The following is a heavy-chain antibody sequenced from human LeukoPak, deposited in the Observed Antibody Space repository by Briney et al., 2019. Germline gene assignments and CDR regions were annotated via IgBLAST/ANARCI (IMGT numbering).Heavy chain of an antibody. V-gene: IGHV4-4*09. CDR1: GGSINSYY. CDR3: ARLYPGYYYMDV. D-gene: IGHD2/OR15-2a*01. CDR2: IYSRGST. J-gene: IGHJ6*03. Sequence: PSETLSLTCTVSGGSINSYYWSWIRQPPGKGLEWIGYIYSRGSTNYDPSLKSRVTISVDTSKNQFSLKLSSVTAADTAVYYCARLYPGYYYMDVWGKGTTVTVSS.